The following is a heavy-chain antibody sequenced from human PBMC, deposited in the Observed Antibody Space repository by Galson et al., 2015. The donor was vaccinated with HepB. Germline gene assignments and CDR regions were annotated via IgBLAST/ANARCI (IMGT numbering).Heavy chain of an antibody. J-gene: IGHJ1*01. V-gene: IGHV1-24*01. CDR2: FDPEDGET. CDR1: GYTLTELS. CDR3: ATDYDSSGYESYFQR. Sequence: SVKVSCKVSGYTLTELSMHWVRQAPGKGLEWMGGFDPEDGETIYAQKFQGRVTMTEDTSTDTAYMELSSLRSEDTAVYYCATDYDSSGYESYFQRWGQGTLVTVSS. D-gene: IGHD3-22*01.